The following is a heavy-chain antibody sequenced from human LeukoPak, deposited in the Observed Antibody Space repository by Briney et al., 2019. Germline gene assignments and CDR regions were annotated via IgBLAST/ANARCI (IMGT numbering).Heavy chain of an antibody. Sequence: PSQTLSLTCDVSGGSVTSTNWWTWIRQPPGKSLEWIGEVHLDGRTNYNPSLKSRLIMSVDLPENHISLKLTSVTAADTAVYYCAREGGFYRPLDYSGQGTLVTVSS. CDR3: AREGGFYRPLDY. J-gene: IGHJ4*02. CDR2: VHLDGRT. D-gene: IGHD3-3*01. V-gene: IGHV4-4*02. CDR1: GGSVTSTNW.